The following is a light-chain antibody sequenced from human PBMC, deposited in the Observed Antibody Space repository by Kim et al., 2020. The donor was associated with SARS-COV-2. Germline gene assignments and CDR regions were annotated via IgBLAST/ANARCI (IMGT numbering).Light chain of an antibody. CDR1: SSDVGGYNY. CDR3: SSYAGSNNLV. Sequence: GQSVTSACAGTSSDVGGYNYVSWYQQHPGKAPKLMIYEVTKRPSGVPDRFSGSKSGNTASLTVSGRQAEDEADYYCSSYAGSNNLVFGGGTQLTVL. V-gene: IGLV2-8*01. CDR2: EVT. J-gene: IGLJ2*01.